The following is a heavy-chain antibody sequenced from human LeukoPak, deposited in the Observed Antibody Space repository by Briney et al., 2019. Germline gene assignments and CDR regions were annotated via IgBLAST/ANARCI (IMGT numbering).Heavy chain of an antibody. CDR1: GGSISSGAYY. D-gene: IGHD3-10*01. J-gene: IGHJ4*02. Sequence: PSQTLSLTCTVSGGSISSGAYYWSRIRQHPGKGLEWIGYIYYSGSAYYNPSLKSRVTISIDTSKNQFSLKLSSVTAADTAVYYCARAPYITMVRGVASTPFDYWGQGTLVTVSS. CDR3: ARAPYITMVRGVASTPFDY. V-gene: IGHV4-31*03. CDR2: IYYSGSA.